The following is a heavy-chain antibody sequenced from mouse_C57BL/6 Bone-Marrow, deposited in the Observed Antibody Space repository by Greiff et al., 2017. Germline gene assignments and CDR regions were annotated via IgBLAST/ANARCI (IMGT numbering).Heavy chain of an antibody. Sequence: EVMLVESGGGLVQPGGSLKLSCAASGFTFSDYGMAWVRQAPRKGPEWVAFISNLAYSIYYADTVTGRFTISRENAKNTLYLEMSSLRSEDTAMYYCARVYGSSYAMDYWGQGTSVTVSS. CDR2: ISNLAYSI. CDR3: ARVYGSSYAMDY. V-gene: IGHV5-15*01. J-gene: IGHJ4*01. D-gene: IGHD1-1*01. CDR1: GFTFSDYG.